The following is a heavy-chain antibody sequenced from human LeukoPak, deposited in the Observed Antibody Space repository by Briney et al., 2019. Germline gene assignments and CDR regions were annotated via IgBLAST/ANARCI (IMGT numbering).Heavy chain of an antibody. V-gene: IGHV3-9*03. CDR2: ISWNSGSI. D-gene: IGHD4-23*01. Sequence: GGSLRLSCTASGFKFDDYAMHWVRQAPGKGLECVSGISWNSGSIGYADPVKGRFTISRDNAKNSLYLQINSLRAEDMALYYCAKDIGQDYGGNGYFDYWGQGTLVTVSS. J-gene: IGHJ4*02. CDR3: AKDIGQDYGGNGYFDY. CDR1: GFKFDDYA.